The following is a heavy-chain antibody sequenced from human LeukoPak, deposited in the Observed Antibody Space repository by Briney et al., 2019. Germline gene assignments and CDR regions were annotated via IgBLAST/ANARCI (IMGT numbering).Heavy chain of an antibody. CDR3: AKDLGPAAPWAFDI. CDR2: ISYDGSNK. V-gene: IGHV3-30*04. J-gene: IGHJ3*02. Sequence: GGSLRLSCAASGFTFSSYAMHWVRQAPGKGLEWVAVISYDGSNKYYADSVKGRFTISRDNSKNTLYLQMNSLRAEDTAVYYCAKDLGPAAPWAFDIWGQGTMVTVSS. D-gene: IGHD2-2*01. CDR1: GFTFSSYA.